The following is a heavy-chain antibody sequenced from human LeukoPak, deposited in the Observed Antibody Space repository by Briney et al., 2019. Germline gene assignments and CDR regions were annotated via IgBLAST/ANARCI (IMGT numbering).Heavy chain of an antibody. CDR2: INHSGRS. CDR1: GGSFSDYY. Sequence: PSETLSLTCTVYGGSFSDYYLTWIRQPPGKALEWIGEINHSGRSNYNPSLKSRVTISVDTSKNQFSLKLSSVTAADTAVYYCARGLPATRGFDYWGQGTLVTVSS. CDR3: ARGLPATRGFDY. D-gene: IGHD5-24*01. J-gene: IGHJ4*02. V-gene: IGHV4-34*01.